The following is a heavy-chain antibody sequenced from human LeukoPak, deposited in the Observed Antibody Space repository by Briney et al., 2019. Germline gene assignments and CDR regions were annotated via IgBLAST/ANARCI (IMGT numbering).Heavy chain of an antibody. J-gene: IGHJ4*02. V-gene: IGHV4-59*08. CDR1: GGSISSYY. CDR2: IYYSGST. CDR3: ARLGITMVRGVVLDC. D-gene: IGHD3-10*01. Sequence: SETLSLTCTVSGGSISSYYWSWIRQPPGKGLEWIGYIYYSGSTNYNPSLKSRVTISVDTSKNQFSLKLSSVTAADTAVYYCARLGITMVRGVVLDCWGQGTLVTVSS.